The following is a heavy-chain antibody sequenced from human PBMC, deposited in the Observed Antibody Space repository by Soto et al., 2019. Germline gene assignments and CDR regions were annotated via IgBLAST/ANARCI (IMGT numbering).Heavy chain of an antibody. CDR1: GYTFTGYY. CDR2: INPNSGGT. CDR3: ARGQYDFWSGFRASVYNWFDP. V-gene: IGHV1-2*04. J-gene: IGHJ5*02. D-gene: IGHD3-3*01. Sequence: GASVKVSCKASGYTFTGYYMHWVRQAPGQGLEWMGWINPNSGGTNYAQKFQGWVTMTRDTSISTAYMELSRLRSDDTAVYYCARGQYDFWSGFRASVYNWFDPWGQGTLVTVSS.